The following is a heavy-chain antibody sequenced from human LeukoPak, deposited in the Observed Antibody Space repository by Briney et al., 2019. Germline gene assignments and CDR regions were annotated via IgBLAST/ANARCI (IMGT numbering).Heavy chain of an antibody. CDR2: IYYSGST. J-gene: IGHJ3*02. V-gene: IGHV4-31*03. CDR3: ARAYCGGDCYYADAFDI. Sequence: SQTLSLTCTVSGGSISSGGYFWSWIRQHPGKGLEWIGYIYYSGSTNYNPSLKSRVTISVDTSKNQFSLKLSSVTAADTAVYYCARAYCGGDCYYADAFDIWGQGTMVTVSS. D-gene: IGHD2-21*02. CDR1: GGSISSGGYF.